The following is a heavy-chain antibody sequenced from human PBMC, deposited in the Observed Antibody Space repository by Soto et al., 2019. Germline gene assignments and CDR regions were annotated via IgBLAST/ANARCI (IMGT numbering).Heavy chain of an antibody. V-gene: IGHV5-51*01. D-gene: IGHD2-15*01. CDR3: ARRFCSGRTCYSGAFDI. J-gene: IGHJ3*02. CDR2: IYPGDSDT. Sequence: PGESLKISCKGSGYTFATNWIGWVRQMPGKGLEWMGIIYPGDSDTTYSPSFQGQVTISADKSISTAYLQWSSLKASDTAIYYCARRFCSGRTCYSGAFDIWGQGTVVTVS. CDR1: GYTFATNW.